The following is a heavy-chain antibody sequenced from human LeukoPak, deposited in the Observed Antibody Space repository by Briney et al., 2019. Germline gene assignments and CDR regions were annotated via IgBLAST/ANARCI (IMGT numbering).Heavy chain of an antibody. V-gene: IGHV3-23*01. D-gene: IGHD3-22*01. CDR1: GFTFSSYA. J-gene: IGHJ4*02. CDR3: AKARAGYYGSSGYYHY. Sequence: GGSLRLSCAASGFTFSSYAMSWVRQAPGKGLEWVSAASGSGASTYYADSVKGRFTISRDNSKNTLYMQMNSLRAEDTAVYYCAKARAGYYGSSGYYHYWGQGTLVTVSS. CDR2: ASGSGAST.